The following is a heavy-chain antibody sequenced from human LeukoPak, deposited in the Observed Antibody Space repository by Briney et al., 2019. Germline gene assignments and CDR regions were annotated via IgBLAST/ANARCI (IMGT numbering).Heavy chain of an antibody. CDR2: IIPIFGTA. V-gene: IGHV1-69*13. CDR3: ARDIAAAPTYYYYGMDV. Sequence: GASVKVSCKASGGTFSSYAISWVRQAPGQGLEWMGGIIPIFGTANYAQKFQGRVTITADESTSTAYMELSSLRSEDTAVYCCARDIAAAPTYYYYGMDVWGQGTTVTVSS. J-gene: IGHJ6*02. CDR1: GGTFSSYA. D-gene: IGHD6-13*01.